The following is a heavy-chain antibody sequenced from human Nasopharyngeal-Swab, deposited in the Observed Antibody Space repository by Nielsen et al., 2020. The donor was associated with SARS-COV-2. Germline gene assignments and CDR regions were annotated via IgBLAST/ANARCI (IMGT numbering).Heavy chain of an antibody. CDR2: ISYDGNNK. Sequence: GASLTISCAASEFTFSSYGMHWVRQAPGKGLEWVALISYDGNNKYYADSVKGRFIISRDNSKNTLYLQMDGLRAEDTAVYYCARDQSLGELLAFDYWGQGTQVTVSS. J-gene: IGHJ4*02. V-gene: IGHV3-30*03. D-gene: IGHD3-10*01. CDR3: ARDQSLGELLAFDY. CDR1: EFTFSSYG.